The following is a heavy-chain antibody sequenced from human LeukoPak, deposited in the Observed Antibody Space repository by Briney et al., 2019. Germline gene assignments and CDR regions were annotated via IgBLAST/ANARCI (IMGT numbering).Heavy chain of an antibody. CDR2: IYHSGST. J-gene: IGHJ6*02. D-gene: IGHD3-3*01. Sequence: SETLSLTCAVSGGSISSSNWWSWVRQPPGKGLEWIGEIYHSGSTNYNPSLKSRVTISVDKSKNQFSLKLSSVTAADTAVYYCARDRGHYDFWSGWSLYGMDVWGQGTTVTVSS. CDR1: GGSISSSNW. CDR3: ARDRGHYDFWSGWSLYGMDV. V-gene: IGHV4-4*02.